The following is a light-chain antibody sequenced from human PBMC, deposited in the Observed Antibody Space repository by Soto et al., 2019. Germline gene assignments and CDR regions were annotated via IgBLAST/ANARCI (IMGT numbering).Light chain of an antibody. Sequence: EIVMTQSPVTLSVSPGERATLSCRASQNVSSNLAWYQQKPGQSPRLLIYGASTRATGIPARFSGSGSGTDFTLTISSLQSEDFAVYYCQHYNNWPPWTFGQGTKVEIK. CDR2: GAS. CDR3: QHYNNWPPWT. V-gene: IGKV3-15*01. J-gene: IGKJ1*01. CDR1: QNVSSN.